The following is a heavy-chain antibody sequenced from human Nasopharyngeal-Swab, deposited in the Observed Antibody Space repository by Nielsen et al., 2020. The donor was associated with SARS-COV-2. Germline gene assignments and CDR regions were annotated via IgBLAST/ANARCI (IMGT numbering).Heavy chain of an antibody. CDR1: GFTFSSYS. Sequence: GESLKISCAASGFTFSSYSINWVRQAPGKGLEWVSSISSSSSYIYYADSVKGRFTISRDNSKNSLYLQMNSLRTEDTALYYCAKDMGLYCSSTSCDVKTWYYYGMDVWGQGTTVTVSS. D-gene: IGHD2-2*01. V-gene: IGHV3-21*04. CDR2: ISSSSSYI. J-gene: IGHJ6*02. CDR3: AKDMGLYCSSTSCDVKTWYYYGMDV.